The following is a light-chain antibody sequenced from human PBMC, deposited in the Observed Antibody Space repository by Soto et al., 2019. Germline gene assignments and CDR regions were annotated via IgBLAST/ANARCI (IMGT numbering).Light chain of an antibody. J-gene: IGKJ5*01. CDR1: QSVSSY. V-gene: IGKV3-11*01. Sequence: EIVLTHSPATLSLSPGERATLSCRASQSVSSYLAWYQQKPGQAPRLLIYDASNRATGIPARFSGSGSGTDFTLTISCLEPEDFAVYDCQRRSSSVTFGQGTRLEIK. CDR2: DAS. CDR3: QRRSSSVT.